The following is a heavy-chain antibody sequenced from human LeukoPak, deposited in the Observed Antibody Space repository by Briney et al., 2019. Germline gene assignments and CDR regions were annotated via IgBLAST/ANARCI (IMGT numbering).Heavy chain of an antibody. V-gene: IGHV1-2*02. CDR1: GYTFTGYY. J-gene: IGHJ4*02. D-gene: IGHD1-1*01. CDR2: INPNSGGT. CDR3: ARGRPSQPYDY. Sequence: ASVKVSCKASGYTFTGYYMHWVRQAPGQGLEWMGWINPNSGGTNYAQIFQGRVTMTRDTSISTAYMELSRLRSDGTAVYYCARGRPSQPYDYWGQGTLVTVPS.